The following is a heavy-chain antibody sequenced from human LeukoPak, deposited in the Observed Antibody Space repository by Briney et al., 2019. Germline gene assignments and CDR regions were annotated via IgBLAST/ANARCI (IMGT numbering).Heavy chain of an antibody. CDR3: ASSSGWQYYYYVMDV. V-gene: IGHV4-61*01. Sequence: SETLSLTCAVSGVSVSSGSYYWTWLRQPPGKGLEWIGYIYFSGRTNYNPSLKSRVTISLDMSKNQFSLKLTSVTAADTAVYYRASSSGWQYYYYVMDVWGQGTTVTVSS. CDR1: GVSVSSGSYY. D-gene: IGHD6-19*01. CDR2: IYFSGRT. J-gene: IGHJ6*02.